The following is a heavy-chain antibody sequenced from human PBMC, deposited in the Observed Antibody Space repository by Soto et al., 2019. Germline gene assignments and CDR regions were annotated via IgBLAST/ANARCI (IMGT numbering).Heavy chain of an antibody. CDR1: GFTFSSYS. CDR3: ARDRLVVVVAATEPSDAFDI. CDR2: ISSSSSTI. J-gene: IGHJ3*02. V-gene: IGHV3-48*01. D-gene: IGHD2-15*01. Sequence: GGSLRLSCAASGFTFSSYSMNWVRQAPGKGLEWVSYISSSSSTIYYADSVKGRFTISRDNAKNSLYLQMNSLRAEDTAVYYCARDRLVVVVAATEPSDAFDIWGQGTMVTVSS.